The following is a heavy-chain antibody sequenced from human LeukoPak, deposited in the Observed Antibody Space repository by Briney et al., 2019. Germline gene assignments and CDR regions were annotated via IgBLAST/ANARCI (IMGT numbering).Heavy chain of an antibody. V-gene: IGHV4-39*01. D-gene: IGHD3-16*02. CDR1: GGSISSSSYY. CDR2: IYYSGST. CDR3: AIPILRLGELSFT. J-gene: IGHJ5*02. Sequence: KPSETLSLTCTVSGGSISSSSYYWGWIRQPPGKGLEWIGSIYYSGSTYYNPSLKSRVTISVDTSKNQFSLKLSSVTAADTAVYYCAIPILRLGELSFTWGQGTLVTVSS.